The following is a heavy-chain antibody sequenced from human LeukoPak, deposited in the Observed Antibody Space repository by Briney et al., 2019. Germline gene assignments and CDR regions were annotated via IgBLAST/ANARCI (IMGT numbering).Heavy chain of an antibody. CDR2: INHSGST. D-gene: IGHD5-12*01. CDR3: ARGLVVAGNYDY. V-gene: IGHV4-34*01. Sequence: PSETLSLTCAVYGGSFSGYYWSWIRQPPGKGLEWIGEINHSGSTNYNPSLKSRVTISVDTSKNQFSLRLSSVTAADTAVYYRARGLVVAGNYDYWGQGTLVTVSS. J-gene: IGHJ4*02. CDR1: GGSFSGYY.